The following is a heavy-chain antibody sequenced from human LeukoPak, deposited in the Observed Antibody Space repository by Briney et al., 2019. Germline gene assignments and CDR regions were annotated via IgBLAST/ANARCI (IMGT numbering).Heavy chain of an antibody. V-gene: IGHV4-38-2*02. CDR3: ATSYYGSGSYLFDY. CDR2: IYHSGST. D-gene: IGHD3-10*01. CDR1: GYSISSGYY. Sequence: SETLSLTCTVSGYSISSGYYWGWIRQPPGKGLEWIGSIYHSGSTYYNPSLKSRVTISVDTSKNQFSLKLSSVTAADTAVYYCATSYYGSGSYLFDYWGQGTLVTVSS. J-gene: IGHJ4*02.